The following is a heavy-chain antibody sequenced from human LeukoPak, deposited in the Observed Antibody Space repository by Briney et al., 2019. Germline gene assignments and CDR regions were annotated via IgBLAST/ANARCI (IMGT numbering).Heavy chain of an antibody. D-gene: IGHD2-15*01. Sequence: GASLKISCKGSGYSFTSYWIGWVRQMPGKGLEWMGIIYPGDSDTRYSPSFQGQVTISADKSISTAYLQWSSLKASDTAMYYCATIHRYCSGGSCYSDYWGQGTLVTVSS. J-gene: IGHJ4*02. CDR2: IYPGDSDT. CDR3: ATIHRYCSGGSCYSDY. CDR1: GYSFTSYW. V-gene: IGHV5-51*01.